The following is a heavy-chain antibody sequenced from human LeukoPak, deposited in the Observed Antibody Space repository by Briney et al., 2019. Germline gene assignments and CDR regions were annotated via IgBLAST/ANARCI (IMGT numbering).Heavy chain of an antibody. V-gene: IGHV3-74*01. J-gene: IGHJ4*02. CDR3: ATEQWLAPPPDS. CDR1: GFTFSKYW. CDR2: INTDGTVT. Sequence: GGSLRLSCAASGFTFSKYWMLWVRQAPGKGLDSVSRINTDGTVTTYADSVKGRFTVSRDNADNTMFLQMNSVRDEDTAVYYCATEQWLAPPPDSWGQGTPVTVSS. D-gene: IGHD6-19*01.